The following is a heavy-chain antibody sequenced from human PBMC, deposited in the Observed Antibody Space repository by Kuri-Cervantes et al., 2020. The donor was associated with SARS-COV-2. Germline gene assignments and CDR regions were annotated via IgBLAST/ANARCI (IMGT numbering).Heavy chain of an antibody. CDR3: AREALRGSGSYYNDPGAFDI. J-gene: IGHJ3*02. D-gene: IGHD3-10*01. CDR2: IWYDGSNK. Sequence: GECRRLACAAYGLTLSSFGTHWVRQAPGRGLEWVAVIWYDGSNKYYADSVKGRFTISRDNSKNTLYLQMNSLRAEDTAVYYCAREALRGSGSYYNDPGAFDIWGQGTMVTVSS. CDR1: GLTLSSFG. V-gene: IGHV3-33*08.